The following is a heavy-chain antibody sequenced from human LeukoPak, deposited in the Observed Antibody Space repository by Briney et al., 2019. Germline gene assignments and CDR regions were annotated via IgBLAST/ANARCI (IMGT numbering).Heavy chain of an antibody. CDR3: ARSASYYYGSGSSYSDY. CDR1: GYTFTSYG. D-gene: IGHD3-10*01. J-gene: IGHJ4*02. CDR2: IRAYNGNT. Sequence: ASVKVSCKASGYTFTSYGISWVRQAPGQGLEWMGWIRAYNGNTNYAQKLQGRVTMTTDTSTSTAYMELRSLRSDDTAVYYCARSASYYYGSGSSYSDYWGQGTLVTVSS. V-gene: IGHV1-18*01.